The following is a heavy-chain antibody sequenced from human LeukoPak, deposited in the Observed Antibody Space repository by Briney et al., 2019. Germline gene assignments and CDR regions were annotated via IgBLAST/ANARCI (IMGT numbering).Heavy chain of an antibody. CDR2: IYPDECDT. J-gene: IGHJ4*02. D-gene: IGHD4/OR15-4a*01. CDR1: GFRFTGNW. V-gene: IGHV5-51*01. Sequence: GESLKISCKGSGFRFTGNWIGWVRQMPGKGVEGMGIIYPDECDTRFSPSFQGQVTISADKSISTSDLQERQPKASDPAIDYCARHATDYGGVDNWGQGTLVTVSS. CDR3: ARHATDYGGVDN.